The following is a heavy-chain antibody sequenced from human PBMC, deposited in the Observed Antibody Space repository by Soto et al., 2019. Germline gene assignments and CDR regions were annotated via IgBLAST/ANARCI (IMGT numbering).Heavy chain of an antibody. Sequence: EVQLVESGGGLVQPRGSLKLSCAASGFTFSGSAMHWVRQASGKGLEWVGRIRSKANNYATAYAASVKGRFTISRDDSKNTAYLQMNSLKTEDTAVYYCTRHALQYCGGDCYLLPYFDLWGRGTLVTVSS. D-gene: IGHD2-21*02. J-gene: IGHJ2*01. CDR2: IRSKANNYAT. CDR3: TRHALQYCGGDCYLLPYFDL. V-gene: IGHV3-73*02. CDR1: GFTFSGSA.